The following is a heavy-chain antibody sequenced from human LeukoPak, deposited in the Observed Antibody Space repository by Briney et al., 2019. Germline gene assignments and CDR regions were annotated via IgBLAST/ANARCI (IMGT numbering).Heavy chain of an antibody. D-gene: IGHD5-18*01. CDR1: GGSINSGGYS. V-gene: IGHV4-30-2*01. CDR2: IYHSGST. CDR3: ARGYGTFDF. J-gene: IGHJ4*02. Sequence: SSQTLSLTCAVSGGSINSGGYSWSWIRQPPGKGLEWMEYIYHSGSTYYNPSLKSRVTMSVDRSKNHFSLKLNSVTAADTAVYYCARGYGTFDFWGQGILVTVSS.